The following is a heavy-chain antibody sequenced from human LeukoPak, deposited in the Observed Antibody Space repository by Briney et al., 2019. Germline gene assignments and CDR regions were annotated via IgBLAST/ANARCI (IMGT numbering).Heavy chain of an antibody. D-gene: IGHD3-10*01. J-gene: IGHJ4*02. CDR1: GFTFDDYG. CDR3: AKDMRGSAPYYFDY. V-gene: IGHV3-20*04. CDR2: INWNGGST. Sequence: GGSLRLSCAASGFTFDDYGMSWVRQAPGKGLKWVSGINWNGGSTGYADSVKGRFTISRDNAQNSLYLQMNSLRAEDTAFYYCAKDMRGSAPYYFDYWGQGTLVTVSS.